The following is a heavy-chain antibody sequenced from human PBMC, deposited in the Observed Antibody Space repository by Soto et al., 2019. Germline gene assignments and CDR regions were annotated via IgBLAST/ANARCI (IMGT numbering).Heavy chain of an antibody. CDR2: IWYDGSNK. J-gene: IGHJ6*02. CDR3: ARAIAVAAYYYYGMDV. V-gene: IGHV3-33*01. D-gene: IGHD6-19*01. CDR1: GFTFSSYG. Sequence: PGGSLRLSCAASGFTFSSYGMHWVRQAPGKGLEWVAVIWYDGSNKYYADSVKGRFTISRDNSKNTLYLQMNSLRAEDTAVYYCARAIAVAAYYYYGMDVWGQGTTVTVSS.